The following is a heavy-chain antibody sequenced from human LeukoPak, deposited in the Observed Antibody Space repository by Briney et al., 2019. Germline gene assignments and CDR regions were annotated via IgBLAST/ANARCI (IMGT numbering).Heavy chain of an antibody. CDR3: ARTSAGYSSGWYGGVYYYYYMDV. D-gene: IGHD6-19*01. CDR2: INPNSGGT. CDR1: GYTFTGYY. J-gene: IGHJ6*03. Sequence: GASVKVSCKASGYTFTGYYMHWVRQAPGQGLEWMGWINPNSGGTNYAQKFQGRVTMTRDTSISTAYMELSRLRSDDTAVYYCARTSAGYSSGWYGGVYYYYYMDVWGKGTTVTISS. V-gene: IGHV1-2*02.